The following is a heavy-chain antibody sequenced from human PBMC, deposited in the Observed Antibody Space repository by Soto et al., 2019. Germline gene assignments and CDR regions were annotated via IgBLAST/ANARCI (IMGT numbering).Heavy chain of an antibody. D-gene: IGHD6-6*01. Sequence: QVLLVQSGGEVKKPGASVKVSCKASGFNFISYGINWVRQAPGQGLEWMGWISGYNGKTVYAHSVHDRVTMTTDATTGTAYMELRGLRSADTAIYYCARDFRYTSSPESWFDPWGQGTLVTVTS. CDR1: GFNFISYG. J-gene: IGHJ5*02. CDR2: ISGYNGKT. V-gene: IGHV1-18*04. CDR3: ARDFRYTSSPESWFDP.